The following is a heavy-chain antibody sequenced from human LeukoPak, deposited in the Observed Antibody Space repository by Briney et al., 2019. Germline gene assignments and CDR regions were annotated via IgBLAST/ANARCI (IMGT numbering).Heavy chain of an antibody. J-gene: IGHJ6*02. CDR2: INPNSGGT. CDR1: GYTLTELS. Sequence: GASVKVSCKVSGYTLTELSMHWVRQAPGQGLEWMGWINPNSGGTNYAQKFQGRVTMTRDTSISTAYMELSRLRSDDTAVYYCARGGESTYYDFWSGSTSGMDVWGQGTTVTVSS. CDR3: ARGGESTYYDFWSGSTSGMDV. V-gene: IGHV1-2*02. D-gene: IGHD3-3*01.